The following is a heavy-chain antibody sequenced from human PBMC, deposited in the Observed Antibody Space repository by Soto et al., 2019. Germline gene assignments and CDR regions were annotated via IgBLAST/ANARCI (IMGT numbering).Heavy chain of an antibody. D-gene: IGHD2-15*01. V-gene: IGHV3-23*01. J-gene: IGHJ4*02. CDR3: AKARCSGGSCSKSFDY. CDR1: GFTFDDYA. Sequence: GGSLRLSCAASGFTFDDYAMSWVRQAPGKGLEWVSAISGSGGSTYYADSVKGRFTISRDNSKNTLYLQMNSLRAEDTAVYYCAKARCSGGSCSKSFDYWGQGTLVTVSS. CDR2: ISGSGGST.